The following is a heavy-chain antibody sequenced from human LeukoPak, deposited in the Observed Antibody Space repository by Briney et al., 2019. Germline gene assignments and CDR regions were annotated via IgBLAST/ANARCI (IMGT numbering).Heavy chain of an antibody. D-gene: IGHD5-18*01. J-gene: IGHJ4*02. CDR2: IYYSGST. Sequence: SETLSLTCTVSGGSISSGDYHWSWIRQPPGKGLEGIGYIYYSGSTYYNPSLKSRVTISVDTSKNQFSLKLSSVSAADTDIYYCARTDTAVVFLDYWGQGTLVTVSS. CDR1: GGSISSGDYH. CDR3: ARTDTAVVFLDY. V-gene: IGHV4-30-4*01.